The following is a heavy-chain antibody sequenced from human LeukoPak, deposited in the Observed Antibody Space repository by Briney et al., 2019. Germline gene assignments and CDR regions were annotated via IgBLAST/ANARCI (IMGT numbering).Heavy chain of an antibody. J-gene: IGHJ6*03. V-gene: IGHV1-8*03. CDR1: GYTFTSYD. CDR3: ARGRTGTIFGVVIPVYYYMDV. D-gene: IGHD3-3*01. CDR2: MNPNSGNT. Sequence: ASVKVSCKASGYTFTSYDINWVRQATGQGLEWMGWMNPNSGNTGYAQKFQGRVTITRNTSISTAYMELSSLRSEDTAVYYCARGRTGTIFGVVIPVYYYMDVWGKGTTVTVSS.